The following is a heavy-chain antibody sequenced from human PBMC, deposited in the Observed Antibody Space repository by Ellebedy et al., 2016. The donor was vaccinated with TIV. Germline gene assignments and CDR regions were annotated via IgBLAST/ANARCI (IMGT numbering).Heavy chain of an antibody. Sequence: MPSETLSLTCTVSGGSISSNYWDWIRQPPGKGLEWIGYIYNSVITNYNPSLKSRVTMSVDTSTRQLSLKLRSVTAADTAVYYCARRYSGSSYHYFDYWGQGTLVIVSS. D-gene: IGHD1-26*01. CDR1: GGSISSNY. J-gene: IGHJ4*02. CDR2: IYNSVIT. CDR3: ARRYSGSSYHYFDY. V-gene: IGHV4-59*08.